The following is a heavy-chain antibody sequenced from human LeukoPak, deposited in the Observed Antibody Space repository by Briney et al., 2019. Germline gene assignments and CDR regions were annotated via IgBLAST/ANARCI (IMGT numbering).Heavy chain of an antibody. CDR3: GGGGVVPAAPSDY. J-gene: IGHJ4*02. CDR2: INPNSGGT. CDR1: GYTFTGYY. D-gene: IGHD2-2*01. V-gene: IGHV1-2*02. Sequence: ASVKVSCKASGYTFTGYYMHWVRQAPGQGLEWMGWINPNSGGTNYAQKFQGRVTMTRDTSISTAYMELSRLRSDDTAVYYWGGGGVVPAAPSDYWGQGTLVTVSS.